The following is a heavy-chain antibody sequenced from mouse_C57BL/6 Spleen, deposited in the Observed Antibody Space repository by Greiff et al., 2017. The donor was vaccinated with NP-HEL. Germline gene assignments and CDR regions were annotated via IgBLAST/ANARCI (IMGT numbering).Heavy chain of an antibody. D-gene: IGHD1-1*01. CDR2: IDPSDSYT. CDR1: GYTFTSYW. CDR3: ASENYYGSSFAY. J-gene: IGHJ3*01. V-gene: IGHV1-50*01. Sequence: VQLQQSGAELVKPGASVKLSCKASGYTFTSYWMQWVKQRPGQGLEWIGEIDPSDSYTNYNQKFKGKATLTVDTSSSTAYMQLSSLTSEDSAVYSCASENYYGSSFAYWGQGTLVTVSA.